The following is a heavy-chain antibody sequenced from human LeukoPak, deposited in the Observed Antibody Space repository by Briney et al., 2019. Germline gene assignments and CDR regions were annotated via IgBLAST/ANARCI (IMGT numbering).Heavy chain of an antibody. Sequence: MPSETLSLTCAVYGGSFSGYYWSWIRQPPGKGLEWIGEINHSGSTNYNPSLKSRVTISVDTSKNQFSLKLSSVTAADTAVYYCARDEMATIGRALDYRGQGTLVTVSS. D-gene: IGHD5-24*01. CDR2: INHSGST. J-gene: IGHJ4*02. CDR3: ARDEMATIGRALDY. CDR1: GGSFSGYY. V-gene: IGHV4-34*01.